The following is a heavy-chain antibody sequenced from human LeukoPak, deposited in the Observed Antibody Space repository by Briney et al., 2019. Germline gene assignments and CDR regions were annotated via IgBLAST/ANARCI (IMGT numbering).Heavy chain of an antibody. V-gene: IGHV4-4*07. D-gene: IGHD5-24*01. CDR1: GGSISSYY. Sequence: PSETLSLTCTVSGGSISSYYWSWIRQPAGKGLEWLGRIYTSGSTNYNPSLKSRVTMSVDTSKNQFSLQLSSVTAADTAVYYCARDFSRDGSDDAFDIWGQGTMVTVSS. CDR3: ARDFSRDGSDDAFDI. J-gene: IGHJ3*02. CDR2: IYTSGST.